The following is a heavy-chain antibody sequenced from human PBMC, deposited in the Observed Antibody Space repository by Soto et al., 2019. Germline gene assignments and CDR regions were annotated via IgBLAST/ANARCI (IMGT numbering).Heavy chain of an antibody. J-gene: IGHJ5*02. CDR2: ISASGGNT. CDR3: AKDRSSAGTTVRFDP. CDR1: GFTYSGYA. Sequence: EVQLLESGGGLVQPGGSLRLSCAASGFTYSGYAMSWVRQAPGGGLEWVSSISASGGNTYYADSVKGRFTISRDKSKYTLYLHMNSLSVEDTAIYYCAKDRSSAGTTVRFDPWGQGTLVTVSS. V-gene: IGHV3-23*01. D-gene: IGHD1-1*01.